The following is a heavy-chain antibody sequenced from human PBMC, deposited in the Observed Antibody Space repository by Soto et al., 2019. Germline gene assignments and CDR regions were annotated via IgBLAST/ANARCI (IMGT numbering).Heavy chain of an antibody. J-gene: IGHJ4*02. CDR1: GYTFTSYD. V-gene: IGHV1-8*01. Sequence: ASVKVSCKASGYTFTSYDINWVRQATGQGLEWMGWMNPNSGNTGYAQKFQGRVTMTRNTSISTAHMELSSLRSEDTAVYYCARGRSNYDILTGQYYFDYWGQGTLVTVSS. CDR2: MNPNSGNT. CDR3: ARGRSNYDILTGQYYFDY. D-gene: IGHD3-9*01.